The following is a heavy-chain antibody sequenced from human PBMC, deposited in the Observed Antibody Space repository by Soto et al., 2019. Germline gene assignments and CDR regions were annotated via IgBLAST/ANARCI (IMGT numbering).Heavy chain of an antibody. J-gene: IGHJ4*02. D-gene: IGHD3-16*01. CDR2: INHSGST. Sequence: QVQLQQWGAGLLKPSETLSLTCAVYGGSFSGYYWSWIRQPPGKGLEWIGEINHSGSTNYNPSLKSRVTISVDPSKNQFSLKLSSVTAADTAVYYCAVTYYDYIWGPDYWGQGTLVTVSS. CDR1: GGSFSGYY. V-gene: IGHV4-34*01. CDR3: AVTYYDYIWGPDY.